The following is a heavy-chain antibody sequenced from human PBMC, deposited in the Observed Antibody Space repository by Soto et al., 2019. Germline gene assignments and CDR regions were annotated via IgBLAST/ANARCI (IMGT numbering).Heavy chain of an antibody. Sequence: PSVKVSCTASGGTFSSYAISWVRQAPGQGLEWMGGIIPIFGTANYAQKFQGRVTITADESTSTAYMELSSLRSEDTAVYYCAKDRPEAWDYYYYYGMDVWGQGTTVTVSS. CDR1: GGTFSSYA. D-gene: IGHD7-27*01. CDR3: AKDRPEAWDYYYYYGMDV. V-gene: IGHV1-69*13. J-gene: IGHJ6*02. CDR2: IIPIFGTA.